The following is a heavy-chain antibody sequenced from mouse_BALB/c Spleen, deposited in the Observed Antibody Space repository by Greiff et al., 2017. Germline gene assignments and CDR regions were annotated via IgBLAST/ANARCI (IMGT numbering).Heavy chain of an antibody. CDR2: ISNGGGST. V-gene: IGHV5-12-2*01. CDR1: GFTFSSYT. Sequence: EVHLVESGGGLVQPGGSLKLSCAASGFTFSSYTMSWVRQTPEKRLEWVAYISNGGGSTYYPDTVKGRFTISRDNAKNTLYLQMSSLKSEDTAMYYCARIITPYYYAMDYWGQGTSVTVSS. J-gene: IGHJ4*01. CDR3: ARIITPYYYAMDY. D-gene: IGHD1-1*01.